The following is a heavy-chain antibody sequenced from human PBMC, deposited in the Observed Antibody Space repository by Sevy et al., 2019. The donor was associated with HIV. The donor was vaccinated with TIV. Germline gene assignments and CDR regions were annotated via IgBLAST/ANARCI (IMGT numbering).Heavy chain of an antibody. J-gene: IGHJ5*02. CDR1: GYTFTGYY. Sequence: ASVKVSCKASGYTFTGYYMHWVRQAPGQGLEWMGWINPNSSGTNYAQKFQGRVTMTRDTSISTAYMELSRLRSDDTAVYYCARDPSDADIVVVPAATGRNWFDPWGQRTLVTVSS. CDR3: ARDPSDADIVVVPAATGRNWFDP. D-gene: IGHD2-2*01. V-gene: IGHV1-2*02. CDR2: INPNSSGT.